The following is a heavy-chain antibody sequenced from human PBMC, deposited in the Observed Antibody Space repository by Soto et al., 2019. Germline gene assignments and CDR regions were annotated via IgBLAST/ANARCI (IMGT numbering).Heavy chain of an antibody. D-gene: IGHD5-18*01. CDR1: GFTFSTYA. J-gene: IGHJ4*02. CDR2: ISPFGETT. V-gene: IGHV3-23*01. Sequence: GGSLRLSCAASGFTFSTYAMSWVRQAPGKGLEWVSGISPFGETTKYVDAVKGQFTVSRDNSKNTLYLQMNSLRAEDTAVYYCARDPPAGLPGFDYWGQGTLVTVSS. CDR3: ARDPPAGLPGFDY.